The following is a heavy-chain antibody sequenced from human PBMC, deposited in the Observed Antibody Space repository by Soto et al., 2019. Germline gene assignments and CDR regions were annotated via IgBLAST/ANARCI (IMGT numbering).Heavy chain of an antibody. J-gene: IGHJ5*02. CDR1: GGSISNYY. Sequence: QVQLQASGPGLVKPSETLSLTCTVSGGSISNYYWSWIRQPPGKGLEWIGYISNSGSAKHNPSLKIRISISVDTSKNQFFLNLSSVTAADTAVYYCASGQNWFDPWGQGTLVTVSS. V-gene: IGHV4-59*08. CDR2: ISNSGSA. CDR3: ASGQNWFDP.